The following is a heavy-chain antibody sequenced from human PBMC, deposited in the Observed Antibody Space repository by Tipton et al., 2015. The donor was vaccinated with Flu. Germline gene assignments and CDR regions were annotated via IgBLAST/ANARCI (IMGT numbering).Heavy chain of an antibody. CDR3: ARVRAIYYDSSGLSPGYFDY. Sequence: TLSLTCTVSGGSISSSSYYWGWIRQPPGKGLEWIGSIYYSGSTYYNPSLKSRVTISVDTSKNQFSLKLSPVTAADTAVYYCARVRAIYYDSSGLSPGYFDYWGQGTLVTVSS. D-gene: IGHD3-22*01. CDR1: GGSISSSSYY. V-gene: IGHV4-39*07. J-gene: IGHJ4*02. CDR2: IYYSGST.